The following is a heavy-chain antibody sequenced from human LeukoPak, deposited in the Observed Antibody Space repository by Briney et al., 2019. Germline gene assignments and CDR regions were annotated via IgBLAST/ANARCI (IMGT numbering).Heavy chain of an antibody. CDR1: GFTFSSYW. V-gene: IGHV3-74*01. Sequence: GGSLRLSCAPSGFTFSSYWMHWVRQAPGKGLVWVSRINTDGSTTTYADSVKGRFTISRDNAKNTLYLQMNSLRAEDTAVYYCAGNRAGWFDPWGQGTLVTVSS. CDR3: AGNRAGWFDP. D-gene: IGHD2/OR15-2a*01. J-gene: IGHJ5*02. CDR2: INTDGSTT.